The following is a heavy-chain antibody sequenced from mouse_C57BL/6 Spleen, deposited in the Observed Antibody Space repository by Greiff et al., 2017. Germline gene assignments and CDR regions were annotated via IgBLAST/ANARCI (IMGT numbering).Heavy chain of an antibody. J-gene: IGHJ1*03. D-gene: IGHD4-1*01. CDR1: GYAFSSSW. CDR2: IYPGDGDT. CDR3: ARRTNWDDWYFDV. V-gene: IGHV1-82*01. Sequence: VQLQESGPELVKPGASVKISCKASGYAFSSSWMNWVKQRPGKGLEWIGRIYPGDGDTNYNGKFKGKATLTADKSSSTAYMQLSSLTSEDSAVYFCARRTNWDDWYFDVWGTGTTVTVSS.